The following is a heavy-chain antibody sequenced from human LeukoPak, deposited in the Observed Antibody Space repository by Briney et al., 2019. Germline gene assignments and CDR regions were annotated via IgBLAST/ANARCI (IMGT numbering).Heavy chain of an antibody. D-gene: IGHD5-18*01. Sequence: GGSLRLSCAASGFTFSSYSINWVRQAPGRGLEWVASISTGSGSIFYADSLMGRFTISRDNAKNSVYLQMNSLRAEDTAVYYCAKGYSYGHFWGQGTLVTVSS. CDR2: ISTGSGSI. V-gene: IGHV3-21*04. CDR1: GFTFSSYS. CDR3: AKGYSYGHF. J-gene: IGHJ4*02.